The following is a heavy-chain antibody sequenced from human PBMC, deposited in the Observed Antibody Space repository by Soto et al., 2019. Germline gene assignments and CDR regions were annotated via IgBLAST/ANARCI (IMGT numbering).Heavy chain of an antibody. D-gene: IGHD3-22*01. CDR1: GYTFTNYG. V-gene: IGHV1-18*01. CDR3: ARDSAPVTTASFYYGINV. J-gene: IGHJ6*02. Sequence: ASVKVSCKASGYTFTNYGISWVRQAPGQGLEWMGWISDYSGNTTYIQRFQGRVTMTTDTSTTTAYMELRSLRSDDTAVYYCARDSAPVTTASFYYGINVWGQGTTVTVSS. CDR2: ISDYSGNT.